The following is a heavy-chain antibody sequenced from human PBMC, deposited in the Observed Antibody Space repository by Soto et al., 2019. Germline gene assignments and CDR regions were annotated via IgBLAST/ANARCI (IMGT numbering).Heavy chain of an antibody. J-gene: IGHJ4*02. CDR2: ISAGGDRT. CDR1: GFTFSSSA. V-gene: IGHV3-23*01. D-gene: IGHD1-1*01. CDR3: ATQDFRGTTGTT. Sequence: EVQLLESGGGLVQPGGSLRLSCAASGFTFSSSAMGWVRQAPEKGLEWISLISAGGDRTYYAIPVQGRFTISRDNSKNTLHLQVNSLRAEDTAVYYCATQDFRGTTGTTWGQGTLVTVSS.